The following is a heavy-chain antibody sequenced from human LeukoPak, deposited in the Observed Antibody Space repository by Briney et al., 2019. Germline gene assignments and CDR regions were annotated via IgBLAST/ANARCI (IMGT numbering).Heavy chain of an antibody. CDR3: ARAAPTGSYYYYYMDV. Sequence: SVEVSCKASGGTFSSYAISWMRQAPGQGLEWMGGSIPIFGTANYAQKFQGRVTITTDESTSTAYMELSSLRSEDTAVYYCARAAPTGSYYYYYMDVWGKGTTVTVSS. J-gene: IGHJ6*03. CDR2: SIPIFGTA. CDR1: GGTFSSYA. V-gene: IGHV1-69*05. D-gene: IGHD4-11*01.